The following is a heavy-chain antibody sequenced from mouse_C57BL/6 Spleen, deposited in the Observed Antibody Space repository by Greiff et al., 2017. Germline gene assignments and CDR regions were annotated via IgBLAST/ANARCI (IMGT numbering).Heavy chain of an antibody. CDR2: IYPGSGNT. CDR1: GYTFTDYY. J-gene: IGHJ4*01. D-gene: IGHD2-4*01. Sequence: QVQLQQSGAELVRPGASVKLSCKASGYTFTDYYINWVKQRPGQGLEWIARIYPGSGNTYYNEKFKGKATLTAEKSSSTAYMQLSSLTSEDSAVYFCARSHYDYTYAMDYWGQGTSVTVSS. CDR3: ARSHYDYTYAMDY. V-gene: IGHV1-76*01.